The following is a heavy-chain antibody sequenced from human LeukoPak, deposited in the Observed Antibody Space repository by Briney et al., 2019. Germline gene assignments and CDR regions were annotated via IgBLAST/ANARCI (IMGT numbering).Heavy chain of an antibody. CDR1: GLTFSSYG. CDR3: ASPGGAWGIDV. D-gene: IGHD1-26*01. CDR2: ISSDGSNK. V-gene: IGHV3-30*03. Sequence: GGSLRLSCAASGLTFSSYGMHWVRQAPGKGLEWVAVISSDGSNKYYADSVKGRFTISRDNSKNTLFLQMNSLRAEDTAVYYCASPGGAWGIDVRGKGTTVTVSS. J-gene: IGHJ6*04.